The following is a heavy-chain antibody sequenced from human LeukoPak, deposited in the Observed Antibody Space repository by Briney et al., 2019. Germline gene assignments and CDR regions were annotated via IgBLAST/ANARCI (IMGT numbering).Heavy chain of an antibody. J-gene: IGHJ3*02. CDR3: AGGLGLGLREPWDAFDI. Sequence: SETLSLTCTVSGGSISSSSYYWGWIRQPPGKGLEWIGSIYYSGSTYYNPSLKSRVTISVDTSKNQFSLKLSSVTAADTAVYYCAGGLGLGLREPWDAFDIWGQGTMVTVSS. CDR2: IYYSGST. CDR1: GGSISSSSYY. V-gene: IGHV4-39*07. D-gene: IGHD3/OR15-3a*01.